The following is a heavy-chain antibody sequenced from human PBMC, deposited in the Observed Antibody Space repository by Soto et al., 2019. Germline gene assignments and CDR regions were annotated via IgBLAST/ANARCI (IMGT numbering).Heavy chain of an antibody. CDR3: TTDSHLSPTLVRFDF. D-gene: IGHD2-8*02. V-gene: IGHV3-15*07. CDR1: GFTISDVW. CDR2: IKSRIDGGTT. Sequence: GGSLRLSCAASGFTISDVWLNWVRQAPGKGLEWVGRIKSRIDGGTTDFAAPVRGRFAISRDESQNTVYLEISSLQIEDTAVYYCTTDSHLSPTLVRFDFWGHGPLVTVSS. J-gene: IGHJ4*01.